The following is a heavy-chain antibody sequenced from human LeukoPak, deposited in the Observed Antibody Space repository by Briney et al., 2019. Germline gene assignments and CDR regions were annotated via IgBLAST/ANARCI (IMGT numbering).Heavy chain of an antibody. CDR2: ISGSGGST. Sequence: GGSLRLSCAASGFTFSSYSINWVRQAPGKGLEWVSAISGSGGSTYYADSVKGRFTISRDNSKNTLYLQMNSLRAEDTAVYYCAKDRGVGAYFDYWGQGTLVTVSS. J-gene: IGHJ4*02. CDR1: GFTFSSYS. CDR3: AKDRGVGAYFDY. V-gene: IGHV3-23*01. D-gene: IGHD1-26*01.